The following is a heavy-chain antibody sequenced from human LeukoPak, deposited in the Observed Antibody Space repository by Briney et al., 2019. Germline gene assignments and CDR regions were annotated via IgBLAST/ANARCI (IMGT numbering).Heavy chain of an antibody. D-gene: IGHD6-13*01. V-gene: IGHV3-23*01. CDR2: FSGSGGRT. J-gene: IGHJ4*02. CDR1: RFTFSTYA. Sequence: PGGSLRLSCAASRFTFSTYAMSWVRPAPGKGLEWVSTFSGSGGRTYYADSVKGRFTISRDNSKNTLYLQMNSLRAEDTAVYYCAKVTSSWNYFDYWGQGAPVTVSS. CDR3: AKVTSSWNYFDY.